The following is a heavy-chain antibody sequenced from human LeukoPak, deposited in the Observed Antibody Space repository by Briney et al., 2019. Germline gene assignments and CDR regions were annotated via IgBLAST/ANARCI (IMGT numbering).Heavy chain of an antibody. CDR3: AGLPTMVRGVIPSFDP. D-gene: IGHD3-10*01. J-gene: IGHJ5*02. CDR1: GFTFSSYE. CDR2: ISSSGSTI. Sequence: GGSLRLSCAASGFTFSSYEMNWVRQAPGKGLEWVSYISSSGSTIYYADSVKGRFTISRDNAKNSLYLQMNSLRAEDTAVYYCAGLPTMVRGVIPSFDPWGQGTLVTVSS. V-gene: IGHV3-48*03.